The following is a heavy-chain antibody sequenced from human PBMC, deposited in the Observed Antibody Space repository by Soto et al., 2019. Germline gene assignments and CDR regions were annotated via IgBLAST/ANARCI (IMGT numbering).Heavy chain of an antibody. D-gene: IGHD2-2*01. CDR3: AKPSTRDYYYGMDG. V-gene: IGHV4-39*01. J-gene: IGHJ6*02. CDR2: FSYSGTT. CDR1: GGSISNNDFY. Sequence: PSETLSLTCTVSGGSISNNDFYWAWIRQPPGKGLQWIGSFSYSGTTYYSPSLKSRVTVSVDTSKNQFSLKVSSVTAADTAIYYCAKPSTRDYYYGMDGWGQGTTDTVSS.